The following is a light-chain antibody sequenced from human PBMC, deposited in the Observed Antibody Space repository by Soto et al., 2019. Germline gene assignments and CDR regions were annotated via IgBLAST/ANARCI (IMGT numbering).Light chain of an antibody. CDR2: EVG. V-gene: IGLV2-14*01. Sequence: QSALTQPASVSGSPGQSITISCTGTSSDVGGYNFVSWYQQHPGKAPKLMIYEVGNRPSGVSNRFSGSKSGNTASLTISGLQAEDEADYYCSSFTSGSTLFGTGTKLTVL. J-gene: IGLJ1*01. CDR1: SSDVGGYNF. CDR3: SSFTSGSTL.